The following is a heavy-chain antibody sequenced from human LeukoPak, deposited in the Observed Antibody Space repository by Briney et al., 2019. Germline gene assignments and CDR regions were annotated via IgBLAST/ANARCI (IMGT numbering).Heavy chain of an antibody. CDR1: GFTFTYYW. V-gene: IGHV3-74*01. J-gene: IGHJ2*01. CDR3: AKNLLGSEAFSWYFDL. Sequence: GGSLRLSCAASGFTFTYYWMQRVRQDPGTGLVWAARINCYGGSTNHADSVKGRVNISRDNSKNTLYLQMHSLRAEDTAVYSCAKNLLGSEAFSWYFDLWGRGTLVTVSS. D-gene: IGHD1-26*01. CDR2: INCYGGST.